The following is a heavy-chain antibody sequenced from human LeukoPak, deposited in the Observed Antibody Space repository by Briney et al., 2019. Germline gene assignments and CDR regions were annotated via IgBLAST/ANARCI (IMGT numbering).Heavy chain of an antibody. J-gene: IGHJ4*02. V-gene: IGHV3-7*01. Sequence: GGSLRLSCAASGFTFSNAWMSWVRQAPGKGLEWVANIKQDGSEKYYVDSVKGRFTISRDNAKNSLYLQMNSLRAEDTAVYYCCSLVRGASLDWGQGTLVTVSS. CDR1: GFTFSNAW. D-gene: IGHD3-10*01. CDR3: CSLVRGASLD. CDR2: IKQDGSEK.